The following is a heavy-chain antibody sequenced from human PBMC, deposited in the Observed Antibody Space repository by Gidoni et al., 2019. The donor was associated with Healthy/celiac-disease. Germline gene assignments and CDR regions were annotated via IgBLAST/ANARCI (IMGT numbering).Heavy chain of an antibody. CDR3: ARVTDDILTGYSLYYYYYGMDV. CDR2: ISSSSSYT. J-gene: IGHJ6*02. D-gene: IGHD3-9*01. CDR1: GFTFSDYY. Sequence: QVQLVESGGGLVKPGGSLRLSCAASGFTFSDYYMSWIRQAPGKGLEWVSYISSSSSYTNYADSVKGRFTISRDNAKNSLYLQMNSLRAEDTAVYYCARVTDDILTGYSLYYYYYGMDVWGQGTTVTVSS. V-gene: IGHV3-11*06.